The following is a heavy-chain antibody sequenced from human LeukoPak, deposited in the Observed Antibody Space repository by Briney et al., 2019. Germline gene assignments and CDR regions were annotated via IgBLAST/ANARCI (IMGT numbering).Heavy chain of an antibody. CDR1: GGSSSGYY. Sequence: SETLSLTCAVYGGSSSGYYWSWLRQPPGKGLEWIGEINHSGSTNYNPSLKSRVTISVDTSKNQFSLKLSSVTAADTAVYYCARGPASTYYYDSSGYYYAFDIWGQGTMVTVSA. D-gene: IGHD3-22*01. CDR3: ARGPASTYYYDSSGYYYAFDI. CDR2: INHSGST. V-gene: IGHV4-34*01. J-gene: IGHJ3*02.